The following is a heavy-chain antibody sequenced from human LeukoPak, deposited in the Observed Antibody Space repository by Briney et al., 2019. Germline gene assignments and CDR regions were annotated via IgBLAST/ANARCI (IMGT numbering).Heavy chain of an antibody. CDR1: GGSISSGGYS. CDR2: IYHSGST. CDR3: ARSHVGYYDILTGYRRNQNNWFDP. Sequence: SETPSLTCAVSGGSISSGGYSWSWIRQPPGKGLEWIGYIYHSGSTYYNPSLKSRVTISVDRSKNQFSLKLSSVTAADTAVYYCARSHVGYYDILTGYRRNQNNWFDPWGQGTLVTVSS. V-gene: IGHV4-30-2*01. J-gene: IGHJ5*02. D-gene: IGHD3-9*01.